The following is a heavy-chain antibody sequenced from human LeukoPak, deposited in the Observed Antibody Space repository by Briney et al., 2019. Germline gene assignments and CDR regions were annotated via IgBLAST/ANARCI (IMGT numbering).Heavy chain of an antibody. CDR3: ARGLWGDFWSGDYYYYHMDV. J-gene: IGHJ6*03. CDR2: INPNRGGT. Sequence: ASVKVSCQASGYTFTRYDINWVRQATGQGLGWVGWINPNRGGTGYAQKVQGRVTITRNTAISKAYMELSSLRSEDTAVYYCARGLWGDFWSGDYYYYHMDVWGKGTTVTVSS. V-gene: IGHV1-8*03. CDR1: GYTFTRYD. D-gene: IGHD3-3*01.